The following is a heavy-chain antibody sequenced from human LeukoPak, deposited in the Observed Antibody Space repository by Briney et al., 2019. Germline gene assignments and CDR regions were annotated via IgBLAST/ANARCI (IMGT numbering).Heavy chain of an antibody. CDR3: ARGPDILTGAEFNY. D-gene: IGHD3-9*01. V-gene: IGHV3-21*01. Sequence: GGSLRLSCAASGFTFSSYSMNWVRQAPGKGLEWVSSISSSGSYIYYADSVKGRFTISRDNAKNSLYLQMNSLRAGDTAVYYCARGPDILTGAEFNYWGQGTLVTVSS. CDR1: GFTFSSYS. CDR2: ISSSGSYI. J-gene: IGHJ4*02.